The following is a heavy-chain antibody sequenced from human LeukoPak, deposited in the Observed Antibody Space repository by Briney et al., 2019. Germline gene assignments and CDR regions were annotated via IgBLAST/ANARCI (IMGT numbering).Heavy chain of an antibody. Sequence: PGGSLRLSCAASGFTLNAAWMSWVRQPPGKGLEWVCRIKNRAGGGSTDYAAPVKGRFTISRDDSKNTLYLQMNSLKPEDTAVYYCASEDPWLPVKEISFWGQGTLVTVPS. CDR3: ASEDPWLPVKEISF. CDR1: GFTLNAAW. D-gene: IGHD5-12*01. J-gene: IGHJ4*02. CDR2: IKNRAGGGST. V-gene: IGHV3-15*01.